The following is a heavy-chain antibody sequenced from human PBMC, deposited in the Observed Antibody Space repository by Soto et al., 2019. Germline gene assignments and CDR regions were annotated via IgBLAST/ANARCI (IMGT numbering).Heavy chain of an antibody. Sequence: QVQLVESGGGVVQPGRSLRLSCAASGFTFSSDAMQWVRQAPGKGLEWVAVISSDGSNKYYAESVKGRFTISRDNSKNTLYVQMNSLRAEDTAVYYCARIAAVGGNAFDIWGQGTMVTVS. J-gene: IGHJ3*02. CDR3: ARIAAVGGNAFDI. D-gene: IGHD6-13*01. V-gene: IGHV3-30-3*01. CDR1: GFTFSSDA. CDR2: ISSDGSNK.